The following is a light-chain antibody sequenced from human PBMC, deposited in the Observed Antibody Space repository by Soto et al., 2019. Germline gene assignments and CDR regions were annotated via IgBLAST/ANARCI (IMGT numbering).Light chain of an antibody. J-gene: IGKJ1*01. Sequence: DIVMTQSPGSLAVSLGERATINCKSSQSVLSSSNNINYLAWFQQRPGQPPKLLIYWASTRASGVPDRFSGSGSGADFTLTISSLQAEDVAVYYCQQYYSPPQTFGQRTKVDI. V-gene: IGKV4-1*01. CDR2: WAS. CDR1: QSVLSSSNNINY. CDR3: QQYYSPPQT.